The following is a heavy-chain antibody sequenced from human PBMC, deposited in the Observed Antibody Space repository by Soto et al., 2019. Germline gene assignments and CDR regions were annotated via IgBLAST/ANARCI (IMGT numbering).Heavy chain of an antibody. Sequence: QVQLVQSGAEVKKPGSSVKVSCKASGGTFSSYIISWVRQAPGQGLEWMGRIIPILGIANYAQKFQGRVTITADKSTSTAYMELSSLRSEDTAVYYCARDKGMVRGNFAFDIWGQGTMVTVSS. V-gene: IGHV1-69*08. CDR3: ARDKGMVRGNFAFDI. CDR1: GGTFSSYI. D-gene: IGHD3-10*01. CDR2: IIPILGIA. J-gene: IGHJ3*02.